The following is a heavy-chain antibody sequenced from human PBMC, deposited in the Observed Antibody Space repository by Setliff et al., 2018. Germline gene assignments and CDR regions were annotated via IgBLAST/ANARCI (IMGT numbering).Heavy chain of an antibody. J-gene: IGHJ6*03. V-gene: IGHV4-39*01. CDR2: IYYTGTA. CDR3: ARHVWIRGRGYNYYYYYMDV. D-gene: IGHD3-10*01. Sequence: PSETLPLTCTVSGDSISSTSYQWGWVRQPPGKGLEWIGTIYYTGTAYYNPSLKSRVTISVDTSRNQFSLKLSSVTATDTAIYYCARHVWIRGRGYNYYYYYMDVWGKGTTVTVSS. CDR1: GDSISSTSYQ.